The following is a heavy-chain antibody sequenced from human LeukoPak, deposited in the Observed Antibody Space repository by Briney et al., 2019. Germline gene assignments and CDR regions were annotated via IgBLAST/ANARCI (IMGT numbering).Heavy chain of an antibody. V-gene: IGHV3-23*01. Sequence: GGSLRLSCAASGFTFSSYAMSWVRQAPGKGLEWVSAISGSGGSTYYADSVKGHVTISRDNSKNTLYLQMNSLRAEDTAVYYCAKDDHGGSGWRDYFDYWGQGRMASVSS. J-gene: IGHJ4*02. D-gene: IGHD6-19*01. CDR2: ISGSGGST. CDR3: AKDDHGGSGWRDYFDY. CDR1: GFTFSSYA.